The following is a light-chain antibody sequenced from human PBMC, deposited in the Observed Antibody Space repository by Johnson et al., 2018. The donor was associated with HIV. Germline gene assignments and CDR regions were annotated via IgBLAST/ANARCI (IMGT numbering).Light chain of an antibody. CDR3: GTWDSSLSSGRGV. CDR1: SSNIGNNY. Sequence: QSVLTQPPSVSAAPGQKVTISCSGSSSNIGNNYVSWYQVLPGTAPKLLIYENNKRPSGIPDRFSGSKSGTSATLGITGLQTGDEAEYYCGTWDSSLSSGRGVFRTGTKVTVL. V-gene: IGLV1-51*02. J-gene: IGLJ1*01. CDR2: ENN.